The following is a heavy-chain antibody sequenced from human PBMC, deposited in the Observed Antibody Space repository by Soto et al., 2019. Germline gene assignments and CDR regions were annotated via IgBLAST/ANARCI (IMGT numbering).Heavy chain of an antibody. J-gene: IGHJ5*02. CDR3: AREWSEDSGIAAAGISFWFDP. CDR1: GYTFTGYY. CDR2: INPNSGGT. D-gene: IGHD6-13*01. Sequence: GASVKVSCKASGYTFTGYYMHWVRQAPGQGLEWMGWINPNSGGTNYAQKFQGWVTMTRDTSISTAYMELSRLRSDDTAVYYCAREWSEDSGIAAAGISFWFDPRGQGTPVTVSS. V-gene: IGHV1-2*04.